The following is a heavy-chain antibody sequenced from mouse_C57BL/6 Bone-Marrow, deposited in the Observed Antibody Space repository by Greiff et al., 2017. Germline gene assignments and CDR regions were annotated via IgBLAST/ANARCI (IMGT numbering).Heavy chain of an antibody. J-gene: IGHJ3*01. V-gene: IGHV5-9*01. Sequence: EVKVVESGGGLVKPGGSLKLSCAASGFTFSSYTMSWVRQTPEKRLEWVATISGGGGNTYYPDRVKGRFTISRDNAKNTLYLQMSSLRSEDTALYYCARNWAWFADWGQGTLVTVSA. D-gene: IGHD4-1*01. CDR2: ISGGGGNT. CDR3: ARNWAWFAD. CDR1: GFTFSSYT.